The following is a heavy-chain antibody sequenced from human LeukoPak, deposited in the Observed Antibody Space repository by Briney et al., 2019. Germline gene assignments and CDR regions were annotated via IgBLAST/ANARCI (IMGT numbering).Heavy chain of an antibody. Sequence: ASVKVSCKASGYTFTGYYMHWVRQAPGQGLEWMGIINPSGGSTSYAQKFQGRVTMTRDTSTSTVYMELSSLRSEDTAVYYCARGPPRLYYDFWSGYPGYFDYWGQGTLVTVSS. D-gene: IGHD3-3*01. V-gene: IGHV1-46*01. CDR3: ARGPPRLYYDFWSGYPGYFDY. J-gene: IGHJ4*02. CDR1: GYTFTGYY. CDR2: INPSGGST.